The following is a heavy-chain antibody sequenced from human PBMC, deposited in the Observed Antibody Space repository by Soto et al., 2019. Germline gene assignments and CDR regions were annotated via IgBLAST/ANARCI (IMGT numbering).Heavy chain of an antibody. J-gene: IGHJ6*02. CDR2: IYYSGST. V-gene: IGHV4-30-4*01. Sequence: QVQLQESGPGLVKPSQTLSLTCTVSGGSISSGDYYWSWIRQPPGKGLEWIGYIYYSGSTYYNPSLKSRVTISVDTSKNQFSLNLSSVTAADTAVYYCARVKLAASGYYYYGMDVWGQGTTVTVSS. CDR1: GGSISSGDYY. D-gene: IGHD6-13*01. CDR3: ARVKLAASGYYYYGMDV.